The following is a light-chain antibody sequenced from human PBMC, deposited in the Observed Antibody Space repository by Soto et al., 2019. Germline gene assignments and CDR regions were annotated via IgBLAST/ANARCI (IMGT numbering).Light chain of an antibody. CDR3: QHYGGSPGT. V-gene: IGKV3-20*01. J-gene: IGKJ1*01. Sequence: EIVLTQSPGTLSLSPGESATVSCTASQRLTTTYVVWYQQRPGQAPRLLIYDASSRATGIPGRFSGSGSGTDFTLSISRLEPEDFAVYYCQHYGGSPGTFGQGTKVEIK. CDR2: DAS. CDR1: QRLTTTY.